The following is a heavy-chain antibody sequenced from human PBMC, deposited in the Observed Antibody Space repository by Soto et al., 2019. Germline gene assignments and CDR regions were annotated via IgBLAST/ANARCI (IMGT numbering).Heavy chain of an antibody. CDR3: ARGREGGIDY. D-gene: IGHD1-26*01. V-gene: IGHV4-30-4*01. J-gene: IGHJ4*02. CDR1: GGSISSGDYY. Sequence: SETLSLTCTVSGGSISSGDYYWSWIRQPPGKGLEWIGYIYYSGSTYYNPSLKSRVTISVDTSKNQFSLKLSSVTAADTAVYYCARGREGGIDYWGQGTLVTAPQ. CDR2: IYYSGST.